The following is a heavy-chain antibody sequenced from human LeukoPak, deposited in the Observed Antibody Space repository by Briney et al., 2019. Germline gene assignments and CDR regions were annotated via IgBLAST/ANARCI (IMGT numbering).Heavy chain of an antibody. CDR2: IHPRDSET. D-gene: IGHD6-19*01. V-gene: IGHV5-51*01. CDR3: TRRTVAGSHGGWFDP. J-gene: IGHJ5*02. CDR1: GYSFTNYW. Sequence: GESLKISCKGSGYSFTNYWIGWVRQMPGQGPEWIGIIHPRDSETVYTPSFRGQVTISADKSTTTAYLQWSSLKASDSAIYYWTRRTVAGSHGGWFDPWGQGTLVTVSS.